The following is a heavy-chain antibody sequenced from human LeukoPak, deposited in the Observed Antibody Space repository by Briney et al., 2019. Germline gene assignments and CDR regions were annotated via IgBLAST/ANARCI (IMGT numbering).Heavy chain of an antibody. J-gene: IGHJ4*02. V-gene: IGHV3-30*04. D-gene: IGHD2-15*01. Sequence: GGSLRLSCAASGFTFSSYAMHWVRQAPGKGLEWVAVISFDGSDKFYADSVKGRFTISRDNSKNTLYLQLNGPRAEDTAVYYCATQPCSGGRCYLLHWGQGTLVTVSS. CDR1: GFTFSSYA. CDR3: ATQPCSGGRCYLLH. CDR2: ISFDGSDK.